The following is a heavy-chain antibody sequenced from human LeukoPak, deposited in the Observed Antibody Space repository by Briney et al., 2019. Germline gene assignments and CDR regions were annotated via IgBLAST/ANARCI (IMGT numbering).Heavy chain of an antibody. J-gene: IGHJ4*02. V-gene: IGHV4-31*03. CDR1: GDSITSGIYF. CDR3: AREDSVTKAFDY. D-gene: IGHD4-17*01. CDR2: IYHRGST. Sequence: SQTLSLTCTVSGDSITSGIYFWTWIRQPPGKGLEWIGYIYHRGSTDANPSLKSRATISLDTSNNQFSLSLSSVTAADTAVYFCAREDSVTKAFDYWGQGTLVTVSS.